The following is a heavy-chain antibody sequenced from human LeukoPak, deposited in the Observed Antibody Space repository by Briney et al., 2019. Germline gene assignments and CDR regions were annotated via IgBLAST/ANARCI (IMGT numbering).Heavy chain of an antibody. V-gene: IGHV3-30*02. CDR1: GFTFSSYG. CDR3: AKDQDTSYSSSFI. CDR2: IRYDGSNK. Sequence: GGSLRLSCAASGFTFSSYGMHWVRQAPGKGLEWVAFIRYDGSNKYYADSVKGRFTISRDNSKNTMYLQMNSLRAEDTAVYYCAKDQDTSYSSSFIWGQGTLVTVSS. D-gene: IGHD6-6*01. J-gene: IGHJ4*02.